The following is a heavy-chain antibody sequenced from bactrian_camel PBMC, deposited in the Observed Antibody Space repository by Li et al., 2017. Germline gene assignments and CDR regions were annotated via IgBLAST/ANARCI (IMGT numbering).Heavy chain of an antibody. CDR2: IDTDGST. CDR1: GFAFSSHA. D-gene: IGHD3*01. J-gene: IGHJ4*01. V-gene: IGHV3S53*01. CDR3: AAVTPYNCYSGSWWRY. Sequence: HVQLVESGGGLVQPGESLKLSCAASGFAFSSHAMSWFRQAPGKQREPVASIDTDGSTDYADSMKGRFTISKGTAANVLYLQMSSLQPADTNTYYCAAVTPYNCYSGSWWRYRGQGTQVTVS.